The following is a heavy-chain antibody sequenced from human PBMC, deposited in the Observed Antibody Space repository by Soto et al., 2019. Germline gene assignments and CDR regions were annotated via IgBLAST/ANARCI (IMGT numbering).Heavy chain of an antibody. V-gene: IGHV1-69*13. CDR3: ARVRVVGATRLYYHYGLDV. D-gene: IGHD1-26*01. CDR2: VIPIFGTS. J-gene: IGHJ6*02. Sequence: ASVKVSCKASGGTFSTCAISWVRQAPGQGLEWMGGVIPIFGTSTYAQNFQGRVTITADESTSTAYMELSRLRSEDTAVYYCARVRVVGATRLYYHYGLDVWGQGTTVTVSS. CDR1: GGTFSTCA.